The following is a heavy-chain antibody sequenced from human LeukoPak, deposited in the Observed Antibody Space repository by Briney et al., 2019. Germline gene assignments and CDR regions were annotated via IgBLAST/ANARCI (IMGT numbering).Heavy chain of an antibody. D-gene: IGHD3-22*01. V-gene: IGHV1-2*02. CDR3: ARAGVWDYSDSSGYHNAAFDI. CDR1: GYTFTNYY. CDR2: INPSSGGT. J-gene: IGHJ3*02. Sequence: ASVKVSCKASGYTFTNYYMHWVRQAPGQGLEWMGWINPSSGGTNYAQKFQGRVTVTRDTSISTAYMDLSRLRSDDTAVYYCARAGVWDYSDSSGYHNAAFDIWGQGTMVTVSS.